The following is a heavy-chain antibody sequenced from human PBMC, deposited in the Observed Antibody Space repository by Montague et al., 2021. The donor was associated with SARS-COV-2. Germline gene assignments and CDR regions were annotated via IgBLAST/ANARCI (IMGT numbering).Heavy chain of an antibody. CDR1: GGSFSDYF. J-gene: IGHJ4*02. CDR2: INHRGTS. CDR3: ARGRQHFNMIVVVMTGGEYYFDY. Sequence: SDTLSLTCAVYGGSFSDYFWTWIRQPPGKGLEWIGEINHRGTSNYNPSLKSRVSISADTSKNQFSLYLGSVTAADTAVYYCARGRQHFNMIVVVMTGGEYYFDYWGQGTLVTASS. V-gene: IGHV4-34*01. D-gene: IGHD3-22*01.